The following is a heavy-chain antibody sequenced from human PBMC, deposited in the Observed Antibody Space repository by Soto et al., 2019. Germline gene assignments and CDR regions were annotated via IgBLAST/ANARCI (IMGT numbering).Heavy chain of an antibody. CDR2: ISSSSSTI. Sequence: EVQLVESGGGLVQPGGSLRLSCAASGFTFSSYSMTWVRQAPGKGLEWVSYISSSSSTIYYADSVKGRFTISRDNAKNSLYLQMNSLRAEDTAVCYCARADSGYAHGYYYYGMDVWGQGTTVTVSS. J-gene: IGHJ6*02. V-gene: IGHV3-48*01. D-gene: IGHD5-12*01. CDR1: GFTFSSYS. CDR3: ARADSGYAHGYYYYGMDV.